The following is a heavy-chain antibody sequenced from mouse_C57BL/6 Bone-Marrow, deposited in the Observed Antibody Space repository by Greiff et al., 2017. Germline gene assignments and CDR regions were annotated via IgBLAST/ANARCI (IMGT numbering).Heavy chain of an antibody. Sequence: VQLQESGPGLVQPSQSLSITCTVSGFSLTSYGVHWVRQSPGQGLEWLGVIWSGGSTDYNAAFISRLSICKVNSTCQVFFKMNSLKADDTAVYDGDRNLRSSYVAWFEYWGQGTMVTVSA. J-gene: IGHJ3*01. V-gene: IGHV2-2*01. CDR1: GFSLTSYG. D-gene: IGHD1-1*01. CDR3: DRNLRSSYVAWFEY. CDR2: IWSGGST.